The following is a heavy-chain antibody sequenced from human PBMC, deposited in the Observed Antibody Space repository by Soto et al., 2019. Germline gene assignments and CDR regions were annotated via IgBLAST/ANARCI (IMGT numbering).Heavy chain of an antibody. CDR2: ISGTAGST. V-gene: IGHV3-23*01. Sequence: GGSLRLSCAASGFTFSSYAMSWVRQAPGKGLEWVSAISGTAGSTYYADSVKGRFTVSRDNSKNTLYLQMNSLRAEDTAVYYCAKDIVVIPAANDAFDIWGQGTMVTVSS. CDR1: GFTFSSYA. J-gene: IGHJ3*02. CDR3: AKDIVVIPAANDAFDI. D-gene: IGHD2-2*01.